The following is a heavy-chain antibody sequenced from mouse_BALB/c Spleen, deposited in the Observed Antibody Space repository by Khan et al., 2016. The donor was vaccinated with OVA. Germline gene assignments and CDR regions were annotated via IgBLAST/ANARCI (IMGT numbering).Heavy chain of an antibody. CDR2: INPSHGYT. CDR3: VRDGAYHRNDGWFAY. D-gene: IGHD2-14*01. Sequence: VQLQQSGAELARPGASVKMSCKASGYTFTSYTIHWIKLRPGQGLEWIGYINPSHGYTNYNQKFRDKATLTADKSSTTAYMQLSSLTSDDSAVYNCVRDGAYHRNDGWFAYWGQGTLVTVSA. V-gene: IGHV1-4*01. CDR1: GYTFTSYT. J-gene: IGHJ3*01.